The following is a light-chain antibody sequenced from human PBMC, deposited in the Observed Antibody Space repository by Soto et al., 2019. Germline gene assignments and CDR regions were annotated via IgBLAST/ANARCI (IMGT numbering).Light chain of an antibody. CDR3: QQRSNWPT. Sequence: EIVLTQSPATLSLSPGERATLSCRASQRVSSYLAWYQQKPGQAPRLLIYDASNRATGIPARFSGSGSGTDFTLTISSLEPEDFAVYYCQQRSNWPTFGGGTKV. J-gene: IGKJ4*01. CDR2: DAS. V-gene: IGKV3-11*01. CDR1: QRVSSY.